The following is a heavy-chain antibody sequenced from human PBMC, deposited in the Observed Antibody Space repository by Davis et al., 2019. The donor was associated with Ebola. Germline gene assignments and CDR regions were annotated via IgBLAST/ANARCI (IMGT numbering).Heavy chain of an antibody. J-gene: IGHJ4*02. CDR3: AKYQLWFREYPLDY. Sequence: GESLKISCAASGFTFSNYAMAWVRQAPGKGLEWVSTISNIGGTTYYADSVKGRFTISRDNSKNTLYLQMSSLRGEDTAVYYCAKYQLWFREYPLDYWGQGTLVTVSS. CDR2: ISNIGGTT. CDR1: GFTFSNYA. D-gene: IGHD3-10*01. V-gene: IGHV3-23*01.